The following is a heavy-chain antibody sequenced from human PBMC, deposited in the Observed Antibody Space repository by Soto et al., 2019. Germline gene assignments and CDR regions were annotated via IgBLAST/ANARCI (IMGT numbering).Heavy chain of an antibody. CDR3: AKDQYSSSWDTYYYYGMDF. J-gene: IGHJ6*02. D-gene: IGHD6-13*01. CDR2: ISWDGGST. CDR1: GFTFDDYT. V-gene: IGHV3-43*01. Sequence: GGSLRLSCAASGFTFDDYTMHWVRQAPGKGLEWVSLISWDGGSTYYADSVKGRFTISRDNSKNSLYLQMNSLRTEDTALYYCAKDQYSSSWDTYYYYGMDFWGQGTTVTVSS.